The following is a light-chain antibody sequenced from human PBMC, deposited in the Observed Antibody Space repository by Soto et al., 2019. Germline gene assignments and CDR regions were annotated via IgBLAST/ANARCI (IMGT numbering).Light chain of an antibody. V-gene: IGLV2-14*01. CDR2: EVS. CDR1: SSDVGIYNY. CDR3: SSYTSSSTL. Sequence: HSVLTQPASVSGSPGQSITISCTGTSSDVGIYNYVSWYQQHPGKAPKLMIYEVSDRPSGISSRFSGSKSGNTASLTISGLQTEDEADYYCSSYTSSSTLFGPGTKV. J-gene: IGLJ1*01.